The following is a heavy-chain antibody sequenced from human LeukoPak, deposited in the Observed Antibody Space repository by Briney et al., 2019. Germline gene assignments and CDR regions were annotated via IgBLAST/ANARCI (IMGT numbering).Heavy chain of an antibody. J-gene: IGHJ6*03. CDR1: GGSISSYY. CDR2: IYYSGSP. CDR3: ARDYLCGGDCYPPYYYYYYMDV. V-gene: IGHV4-59*01. D-gene: IGHD2-21*01. Sequence: SSETLSLACTVSGGSISSYYWSWIRQPPGKGLEWIGYIYYSGSPNSNPPLKSRVTISVDTSTNQFSLKLSSVTAADTAVYYCARDYLCGGDCYPPYYYYYYMDVWGKGTTVTVSS.